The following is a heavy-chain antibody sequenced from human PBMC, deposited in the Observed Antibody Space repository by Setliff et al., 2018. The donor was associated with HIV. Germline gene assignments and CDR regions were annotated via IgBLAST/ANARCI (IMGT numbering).Heavy chain of an antibody. J-gene: IGHJ6*03. Sequence: LSLTCAVYGGSLNDYYWSWIRLPPGKGLEWIGDISPTGITNYSPSLESRVSISVDTSRSQFSLTVRSLTAADTAVYYCARGQFVSPGPRTHYMDLWAKGTSVTVS. D-gene: IGHD3-16*01. CDR3: ARGQFVSPGPRTHYMDL. V-gene: IGHV4-34*01. CDR2: ISPTGIT. CDR1: GGSLNDYY.